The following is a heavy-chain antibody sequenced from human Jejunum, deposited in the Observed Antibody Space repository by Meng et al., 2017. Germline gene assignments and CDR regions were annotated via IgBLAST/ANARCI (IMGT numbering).Heavy chain of an antibody. CDR2: IKTKTDGGTT. D-gene: IGHD3-10*01. V-gene: IGHV3-15*01. J-gene: IGHJ4*02. CDR1: GFTFSNAW. Sequence: GESLKISFAASGFTFSNAWMSWVRQAPGKGLEWVGRIKTKTDGGTTDYAAPVKGRFTISRDDSKNTLYLQMNSLKTEDTAVYYCTTATVLGDNYFDYWGQGTLVTVSS. CDR3: TTATVLGDNYFDY.